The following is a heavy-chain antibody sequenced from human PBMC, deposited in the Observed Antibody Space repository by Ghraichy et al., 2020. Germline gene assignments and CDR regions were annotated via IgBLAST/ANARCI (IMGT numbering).Heavy chain of an antibody. J-gene: IGHJ4*02. CDR1: GFTFSSYS. Sequence: GGSLRLSCAASGFTFSSYSMNWVRQAPGKGLEWVSSISSSSSYIYYADSVKGRFTISRDNAKNSLYLQMNSLRAEDTAVYYCARDLAPGFNWGSERGYWGQGTLVTVSS. CDR2: ISSSSSYI. V-gene: IGHV3-21*01. CDR3: ARDLAPGFNWGSERGY. D-gene: IGHD7-27*01.